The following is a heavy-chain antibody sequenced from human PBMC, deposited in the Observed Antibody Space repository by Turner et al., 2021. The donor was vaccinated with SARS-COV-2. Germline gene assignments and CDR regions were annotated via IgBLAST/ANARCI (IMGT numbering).Heavy chain of an antibody. CDR3: AAYCSSASCYSRNADY. V-gene: IGHV3-23*01. Sequence: EVQLLESGGGLLKPGGSLHLSCSDSGLTFSNFSMTWVRQAPGRWLVWVSAIRASGGDIHYADAVKGRFTISRDNSKSTRYHQVNSLRAEDTAMYYCAAYCSSASCYSRNADYWGQGTLVTVSS. CDR1: GLTFSNFS. J-gene: IGHJ4*02. D-gene: IGHD2-2*01. CDR2: IRASGGDI.